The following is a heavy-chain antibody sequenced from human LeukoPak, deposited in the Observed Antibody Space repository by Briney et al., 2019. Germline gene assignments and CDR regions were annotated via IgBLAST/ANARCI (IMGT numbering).Heavy chain of an antibody. CDR2: IYSGDYT. Sequence: GGSLRLSCAASGFTFSSFWMSWVRQAPGKGLEWVSVIYSGDYTYYADSVKGRFTISRDNFKNTLYLQMNSLRAEDTAVYYCARDSHGDGIGRWGQGTLVTVSS. CDR1: GFTFSSFW. J-gene: IGHJ4*02. V-gene: IGHV3-66*01. D-gene: IGHD4-17*01. CDR3: ARDSHGDGIGR.